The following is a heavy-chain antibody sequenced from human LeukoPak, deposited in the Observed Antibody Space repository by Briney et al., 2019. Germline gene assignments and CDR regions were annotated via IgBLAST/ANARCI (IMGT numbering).Heavy chain of an antibody. CDR2: IYSGGRT. D-gene: IGHD1-26*01. CDR1: VFTLSSNY. V-gene: IGHV3-66*01. J-gene: IGHJ4*02. Sequence: GGSLRLSRAASVFTLSSNYMSWVRQAPGKGLEWVSVIYSGGRTEYANSVKGRFTISRDNSKNTLYLQMNSLRAEDTAVYYCARESGSSYGVTLDYWGQGTLVTVSS. CDR3: ARESGSSYGVTLDY.